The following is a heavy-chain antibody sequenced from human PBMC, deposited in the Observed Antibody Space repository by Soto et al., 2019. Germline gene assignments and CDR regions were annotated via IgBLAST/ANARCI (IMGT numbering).Heavy chain of an antibody. CDR3: ARGEVVASDWFDP. V-gene: IGHV4-31*03. J-gene: IGHJ5*02. CDR2: IYYSGST. CDR1: GGSIIDSGSFY. Sequence: QVQMQESGPGLVKPSQTLYLTCSVSGGSIIDSGSFYWNWIRQHPGKGLEWIGYIYYSGSTYYNRSLKSRATISLDTSKNQCSLKLTSVTAADTAIYYCARGEVVASDWFDPFGQGTLVTVSS. D-gene: IGHD2-15*01.